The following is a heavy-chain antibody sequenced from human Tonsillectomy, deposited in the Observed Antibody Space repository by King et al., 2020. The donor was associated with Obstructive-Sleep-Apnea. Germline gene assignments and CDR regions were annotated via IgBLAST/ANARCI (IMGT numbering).Heavy chain of an antibody. CDR1: GGTFSSYA. CDR3: ARDGDGGYNYGRFDP. J-gene: IGHJ5*02. CDR2: IIPIFGTA. D-gene: IGHD5-24*01. V-gene: IGHV1-69*01. Sequence: QVQLVQSGAEVRKPGSSVKVSCKASGGTFSSYAISGVRQAPGQGLEWMGGIIPIFGTANYAQKFQGRVKITADESTITAYMELSSLRSEDKAVYYCARDGDGGYNYGRFDPWGQGTLVTVSS.